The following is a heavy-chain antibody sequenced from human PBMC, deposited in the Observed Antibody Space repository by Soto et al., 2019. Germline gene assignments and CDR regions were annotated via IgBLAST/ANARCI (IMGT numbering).Heavy chain of an antibody. CDR1: GDSITSYN. CDR2: VYSSGST. J-gene: IGHJ5*02. CDR3: ARRAVVAVTGSLDNWLDP. Sequence: QVQLQESGPGLVKPSETLSLTCTVSGDSITSYNWNWLRQPPGKALEWIGYVYSSGSTNYNPSLKGRVTISVDTSRNQFSLKVNSVTAADTAVYYCARRAVVAVTGSLDNWLDPWGQGIVVTVSS. D-gene: IGHD2-21*01. V-gene: IGHV4-59*01.